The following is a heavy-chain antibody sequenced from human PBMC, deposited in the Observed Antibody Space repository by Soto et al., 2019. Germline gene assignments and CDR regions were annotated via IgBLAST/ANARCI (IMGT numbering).Heavy chain of an antibody. J-gene: IGHJ4*02. CDR3: ARDLSPTGYDQAPSFDY. V-gene: IGHV3-33*01. CDR1: GFTFSIYG. CDR2: IRYDGSNK. D-gene: IGHD5-12*01. Sequence: QVQLVESGGGVVQPGRSLRLSCAASGFTFSIYGMHWVRQAPGKGLEWVAGIRYDGSNKYYADSVKGRFTISRDDSKKTLYLQMNNLRAEDTAVYYCARDLSPTGYDQAPSFDYWGQGTLVTVSS.